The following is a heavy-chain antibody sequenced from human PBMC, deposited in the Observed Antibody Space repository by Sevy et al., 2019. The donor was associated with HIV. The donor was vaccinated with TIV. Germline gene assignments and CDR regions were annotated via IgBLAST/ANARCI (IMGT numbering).Heavy chain of an antibody. CDR2: IKQDGSEK. Sequence: GGSLRLSCAASGFTFSSYWMSWVRQAPGKGLEWVANIKQDGSEKYYVDSVKGRFTISRDNAKNSLYLQMNSLRAEGSAVYYCARGRHNWENYYYYYGMDVWGQGTTVTVSS. V-gene: IGHV3-7*01. CDR1: GFTFSSYW. CDR3: ARGRHNWENYYYYYGMDV. J-gene: IGHJ6*02. D-gene: IGHD1-20*01.